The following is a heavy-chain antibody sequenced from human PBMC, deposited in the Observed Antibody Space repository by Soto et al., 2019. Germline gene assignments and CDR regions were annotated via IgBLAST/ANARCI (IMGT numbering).Heavy chain of an antibody. V-gene: IGHV1-3*01. CDR2: INAGNGNT. J-gene: IGHJ6*02. Sequence: ASVKVSCKAXGXTFTNYAIHWVRQAPGQRLEWMGWINAGNGNTKYSQKFQGRVTITRDTSASTAYMELSSLRSEETAVYYCARDSGGMDVWGQGTTVTVSS. CDR3: ARDSGGMDV. CDR1: GXTFTNYA.